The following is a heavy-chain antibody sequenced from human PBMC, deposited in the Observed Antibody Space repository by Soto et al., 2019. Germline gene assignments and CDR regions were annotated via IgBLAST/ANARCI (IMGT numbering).Heavy chain of an antibody. CDR1: GFTFSTYS. V-gene: IGHV3-48*01. CDR2: ISNDDI. J-gene: IGHJ4*02. D-gene: IGHD3-9*01. Sequence: GXXLRLSCAASGFTFSTYSMNWVRQAPGKGLEWISYISNDDISYADSVKGRFTISRDNAGSSLYLQINSLRAEDTAVYYCARDKDWAFDYWGQGTLVTVPQ. CDR3: ARDKDWAFDY.